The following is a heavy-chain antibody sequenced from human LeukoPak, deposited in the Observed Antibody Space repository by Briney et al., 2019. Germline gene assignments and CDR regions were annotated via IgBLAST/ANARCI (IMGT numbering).Heavy chain of an antibody. D-gene: IGHD3-16*01. CDR3: AKGRRYMITFGGVPGSYMDV. J-gene: IGHJ6*03. Sequence: GGSLRLSCAASGFTFSSYGMHWVRQAPGKGLEWVAVISYDGSNKYYADSVKGRFTISRDNSKNTLYLQMNSLRAEDTAVYYCAKGRRYMITFGGVPGSYMDVWGQGTTVTVSS. V-gene: IGHV3-30*18. CDR1: GFTFSSYG. CDR2: ISYDGSNK.